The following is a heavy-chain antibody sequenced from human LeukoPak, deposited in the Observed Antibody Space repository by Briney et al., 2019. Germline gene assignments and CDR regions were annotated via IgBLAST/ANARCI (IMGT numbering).Heavy chain of an antibody. CDR2: MNPNSGNT. CDR3: ARVSPSSGWRNDAFDI. V-gene: IGHV1-8*01. Sequence: ASVTVSCKASGYTFTSYDINWVRQATGQGLEWMGWMNPNSGNTGYAQKFQGRVTMTRNTSISTAYMELSSLRSEDTAVYYCARVSPSSGWRNDAFDIWGQGTMVTVSS. D-gene: IGHD6-19*01. J-gene: IGHJ3*02. CDR1: GYTFTSYD.